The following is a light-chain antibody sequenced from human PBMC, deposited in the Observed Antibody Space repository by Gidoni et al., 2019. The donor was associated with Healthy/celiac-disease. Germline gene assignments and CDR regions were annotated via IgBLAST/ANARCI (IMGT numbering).Light chain of an antibody. Sequence: AIRKTQSPSSFPASTGDRVTITCRASQGISSYLAWYQQKPGKAPKLLIYAASTLQSGVPSRFSGSGSGTDFTLTISCLQSEDFATYYCQQYYSYPPYTFGQGTKLEIK. V-gene: IGKV1-8*01. J-gene: IGKJ2*01. CDR2: AAS. CDR1: QGISSY. CDR3: QQYYSYPPYT.